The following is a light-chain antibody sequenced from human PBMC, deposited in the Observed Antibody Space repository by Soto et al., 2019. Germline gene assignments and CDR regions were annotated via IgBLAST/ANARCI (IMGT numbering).Light chain of an antibody. J-gene: IGKJ4*01. CDR1: QSVSSSF. Sequence: EIVFTQSPDTLSLSPGERATLSCRASQSVSSSFLAWYHQKPGQAPRLLIYRASSRATGIPDRFTGSGSGTDFTLTISRLEPEDFAVYYCQQYESSPLTFGGGTKVEIK. CDR2: RAS. CDR3: QQYESSPLT. V-gene: IGKV3-20*01.